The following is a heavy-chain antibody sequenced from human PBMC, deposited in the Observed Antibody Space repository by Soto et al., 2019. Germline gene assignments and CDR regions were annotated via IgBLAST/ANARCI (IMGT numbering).Heavy chain of an antibody. CDR3: ATSTPQYGMDV. CDR1: GFTFSSYA. Sequence: GGSLRLSCAASGFTFSSYAMSWVRQAPGEGLEWGSAISGSGGSTYYADSVKGRLTISRDNSKNTLYLQMNSLRAEDTAVYYCATSTPQYGMDVWGQGTTVNVSS. D-gene: IGHD4-17*01. CDR2: ISGSGGST. J-gene: IGHJ6*02. V-gene: IGHV3-23*01.